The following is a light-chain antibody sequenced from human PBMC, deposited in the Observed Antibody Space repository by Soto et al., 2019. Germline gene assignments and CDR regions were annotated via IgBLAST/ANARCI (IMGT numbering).Light chain of an antibody. Sequence: QSGLTQPPSASGTPGQRVTISCSGSSSNIGSNNVNWYQQLPGTAPKLLMFSNNQRPSGVPDRFSGSRSGTSASLAISGLQSEDEADYYCAAWDDSLNGAVFGGGTKLTVL. V-gene: IGLV1-44*01. CDR2: SNN. CDR3: AAWDDSLNGAV. J-gene: IGLJ2*01. CDR1: SSNIGSNN.